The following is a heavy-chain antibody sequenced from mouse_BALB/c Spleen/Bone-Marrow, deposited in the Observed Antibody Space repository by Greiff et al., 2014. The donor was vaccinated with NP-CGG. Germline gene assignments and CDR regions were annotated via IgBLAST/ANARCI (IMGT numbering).Heavy chain of an antibody. CDR3: AKKDYGSSSFDY. CDR1: GYSFTDSN. CDR2: IDPYYGGT. D-gene: IGHD1-1*01. Sequence: VQLQQSGPELEKPGASVKISCKASGYSFTDSNMNWVKQSNGKNLEWIGNIDPYYGGTSYSQKFKGKATLTVDKSSSTAYMQLRSLTSEDSAVYYCAKKDYGSSSFDYWGQSTTLTVSS. J-gene: IGHJ2*01. V-gene: IGHV1-39*01.